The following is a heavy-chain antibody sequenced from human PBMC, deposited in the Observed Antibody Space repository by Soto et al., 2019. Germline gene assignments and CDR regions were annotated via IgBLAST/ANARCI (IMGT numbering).Heavy chain of an antibody. Sequence: SETLSLTCTVSGGSISSSSYYWGWIRQPPGKGLERIGSIYYSGSTYYNPSLKSRVTISVDTSKNQFSLKLSSVTAAVTAVYYCARLIPWRYFDWLLSKEGWFDPWGQGTLVTVSS. CDR3: ARLIPWRYFDWLLSKEGWFDP. D-gene: IGHD3-9*01. J-gene: IGHJ5*02. CDR1: GGSISSSSYY. CDR2: IYYSGST. V-gene: IGHV4-39*01.